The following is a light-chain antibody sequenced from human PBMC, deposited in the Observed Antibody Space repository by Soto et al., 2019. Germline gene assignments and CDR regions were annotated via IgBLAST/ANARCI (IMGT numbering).Light chain of an antibody. CDR1: ALPKQY. Sequence: SYELTQPPSLSLSPGQTAMITCSGDALPKQYAYWFQQKPGQAPVLVIYTDNKRPSGIPDRFSGSSSATTDTLTISGVQAEDEADYYCQSADTSGTYRVFGGGTKLTVL. CDR3: QSADTSGTYRV. CDR2: TDN. V-gene: IGLV3-25*02. J-gene: IGLJ3*02.